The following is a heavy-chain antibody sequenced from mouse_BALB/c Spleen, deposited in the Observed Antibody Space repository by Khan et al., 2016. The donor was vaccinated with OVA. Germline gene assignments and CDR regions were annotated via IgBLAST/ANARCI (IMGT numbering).Heavy chain of an antibody. CDR3: NTGDGYSAWFDY. Sequence: VQLQQAGAELVRSGASVKLSCTASGFNIKDYYIHWLKQRPEQGLEWIGWIDPENGDTEYAPKFQGKATMTADTSSNTAYLQLSSQMSEDTAVYYCNTGDGYSAWFDYWGQGTLVTVSA. V-gene: IGHV14-4*02. J-gene: IGHJ3*01. CDR2: IDPENGDT. CDR1: GFNIKDYY. D-gene: IGHD2-3*01.